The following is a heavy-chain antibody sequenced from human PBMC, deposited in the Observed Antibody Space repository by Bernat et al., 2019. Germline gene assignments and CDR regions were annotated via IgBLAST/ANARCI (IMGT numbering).Heavy chain of an antibody. D-gene: IGHD5-18*01. Sequence: EVQLVESGGGVVQPGGSLRLSCAASGFTFDDYAMHWVRQAPGKGLEWVSLISGDGGSTYYADSVKGRFTISRDNSKSSLYLQMSSLRTEDTALYYCAKDIGGMPDSYGLGGDYWGEGTLVTVSS. J-gene: IGHJ4*02. CDR3: AKDIGGMPDSYGLGGDY. CDR2: ISGDGGST. V-gene: IGHV3-43*02. CDR1: GFTFDDYA.